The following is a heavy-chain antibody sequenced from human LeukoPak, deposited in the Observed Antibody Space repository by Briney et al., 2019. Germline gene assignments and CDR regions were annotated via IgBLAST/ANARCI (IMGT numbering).Heavy chain of an antibody. V-gene: IGHV3-30*04. CDR2: ITYDGSQT. CDR1: GFTFSHSA. Sequence: GRSLRLSCTASGFTFSHSAMHWVRQAPGKGLEWVAVITYDGSQTYFADSVKGRFTISRDNSKNTLFVQMNSLKPEDTAVYYCARVTYCYRSGTCFNPGALADYWGQGTLVTVSS. D-gene: IGHD3-10*01. J-gene: IGHJ4*02. CDR3: ARVTYCYRSGTCFNPGALADY.